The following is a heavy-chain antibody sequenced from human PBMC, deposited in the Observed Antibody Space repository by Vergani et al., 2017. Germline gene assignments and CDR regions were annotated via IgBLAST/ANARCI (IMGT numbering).Heavy chain of an antibody. Sequence: QVQLQESGPGLVKPSETLSLTCTVSGGSISSYYWSWIRQPPGKGLEWIGYIYYSGSTNYNPSLKSRVTISVDTSKNQFSLKLSSVPAADTAVYYCARVVQLERLPITYYYYYMDVWGKGTTVTVSS. CDR3: ARVVQLERLPITYYYYYMDV. CDR2: IYYSGST. J-gene: IGHJ6*03. D-gene: IGHD1-1*01. CDR1: GGSISSYY. V-gene: IGHV4-59*01.